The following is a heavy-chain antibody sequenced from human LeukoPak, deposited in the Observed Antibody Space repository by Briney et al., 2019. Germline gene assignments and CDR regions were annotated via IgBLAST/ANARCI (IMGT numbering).Heavy chain of an antibody. V-gene: IGHV3-11*04. CDR3: ARAITIFGVVTGAFDI. J-gene: IGHJ3*02. CDR1: GFTFSDYY. CDR2: ISSSGSTI. D-gene: IGHD3-3*01. Sequence: KAGGSLRLSCAASGFTFSDYYMSWIRQAPGKGLEWVSYISSSGSTIYYADSVKGRFTISRDNAKNSLYLQMNSLRAEDTAVYYCARAITIFGVVTGAFDIWGQGTMVTVSS.